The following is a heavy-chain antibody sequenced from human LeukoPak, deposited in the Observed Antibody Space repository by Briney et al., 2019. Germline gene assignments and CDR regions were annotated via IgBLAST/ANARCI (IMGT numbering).Heavy chain of an antibody. J-gene: IGHJ4*02. CDR1: GYTFTSYG. V-gene: IGHV1-18*01. CDR2: ISAYNGNT. D-gene: IGHD1-1*01. CDR3: ARGRGTGTPYYFDY. Sequence: ASVNVSCKASGYTFTSYGISWVRQAPGQGLEWMGWISAYNGNTNYAQKLQGRVTMTTDTSTSTAYMELRSLRSGDTAVYYCARGRGTGTPYYFDYWGQGTLVTVSS.